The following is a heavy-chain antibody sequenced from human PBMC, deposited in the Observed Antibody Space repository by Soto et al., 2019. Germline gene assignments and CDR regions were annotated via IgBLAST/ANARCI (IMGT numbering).Heavy chain of an antibody. J-gene: IGHJ4*02. V-gene: IGHV4-39*01. Sequence: SETLSLTCTVSGASIYSSSLYWAWIRQPPGKGLEWIGSLYYSGSAYYSPSLESRVTISVDTSKNQFSLNLTSVTAADTAVYYCARVEYSSSGFFDYWGQGTLVTVSS. CDR2: LYYSGSA. CDR3: ARVEYSSSGFFDY. D-gene: IGHD6-6*01. CDR1: GASIYSSSLY.